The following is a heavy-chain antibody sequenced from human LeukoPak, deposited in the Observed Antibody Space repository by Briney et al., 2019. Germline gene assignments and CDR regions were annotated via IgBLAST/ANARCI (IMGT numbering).Heavy chain of an antibody. Sequence: GGSLRLSCAASGFTFSSYGMHWVRQAPGKGLEWVAFIRYDGSNKYYADSVKGRFTISRDNSKNTLYLQMNSLRAEDTAVYYCAKDASHSDWLRKGIDYWGQGTLVTVSS. CDR1: GFTFSSYG. J-gene: IGHJ4*02. V-gene: IGHV3-30*02. CDR3: AKDASHSDWLRKGIDY. CDR2: IRYDGSNK. D-gene: IGHD6-19*01.